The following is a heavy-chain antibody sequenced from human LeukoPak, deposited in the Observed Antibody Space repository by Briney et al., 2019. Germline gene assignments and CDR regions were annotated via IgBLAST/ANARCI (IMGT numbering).Heavy chain of an antibody. D-gene: IGHD1-26*01. CDR3: AKSSGSYKRPFDY. J-gene: IGHJ4*02. CDR1: GFTFSSSA. V-gene: IGHV3-23*01. CDR2: ISGSGEST. Sequence: GGSLRLSCVASGFTFSSSAMSWVRQAPGKGLEWVSAISGSGESTFYADSVKGRFTISRDNSKNTLYLQMNSLRAEDTAIYYCAKSSGSYKRPFDYWGQGTLVTVSS.